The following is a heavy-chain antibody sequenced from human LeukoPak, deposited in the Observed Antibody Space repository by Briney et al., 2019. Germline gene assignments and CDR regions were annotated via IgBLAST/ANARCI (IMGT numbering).Heavy chain of an antibody. CDR3: AKASSSGSYGVYYFDC. CDR2: ISGSGGST. D-gene: IGHD6-19*01. Sequence: GGSLRLSCAASGFTFSSYAMSLVRQAPGKGLEWVSGISGSGGSTYYADSVNGRFTISRDNSKSTLYLQMHSLRAGDTAVYYCAKASSSGSYGVYYFDCWGQGTLVTVSS. CDR1: GFTFSSYA. V-gene: IGHV3-23*01. J-gene: IGHJ4*02.